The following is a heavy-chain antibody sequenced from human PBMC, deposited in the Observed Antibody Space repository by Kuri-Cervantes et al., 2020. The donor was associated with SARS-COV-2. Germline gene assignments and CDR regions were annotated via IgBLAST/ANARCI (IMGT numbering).Heavy chain of an antibody. V-gene: IGHV1-69*06. CDR3: AREGSRXXSHPVYY. J-gene: IGHJ4*02. Sequence: SVKVSCKASGGTFSSYAISWVRQAPGQGLEWMGRIIPIFGTANYAQKFQGRVTITADKSTSTAYMELSSLRSEDTAVXXCAREGSRXXSHPVYYWGQGTLVTVSS. CDR2: IIPIFGTA. CDR1: GGTFSSYA.